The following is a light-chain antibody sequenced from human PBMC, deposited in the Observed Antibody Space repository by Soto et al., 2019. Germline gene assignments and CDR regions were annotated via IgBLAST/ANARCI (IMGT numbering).Light chain of an antibody. Sequence: VRITQSPSSLLASLGDRVTFTXQASQDIGGYLNWYQQKPGXAPKXXXYAXSNWETGVPSRLSGSGSGTDFTFPISSLQPEDVATYYCQQYDNLTLTFGGGTKVDIK. V-gene: IGKV1-33*01. J-gene: IGKJ4*01. CDR1: QDIGGY. CDR2: AXS. CDR3: QQYDNLTLT.